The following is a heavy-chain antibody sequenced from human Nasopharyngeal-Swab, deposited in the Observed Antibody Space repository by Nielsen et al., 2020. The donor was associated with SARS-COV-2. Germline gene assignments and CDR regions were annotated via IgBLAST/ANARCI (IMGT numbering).Heavy chain of an antibody. V-gene: IGHV4-39*01. CDR3: ARTPSAYYYGSGPYYFDY. J-gene: IGHJ4*02. CDR2: IYYSGST. CDR1: GGSISSSSYY. Sequence: SETLSLTCTVSGGSISSSSYYWGWLRQPPGKGLEWIGSIYYSGSTYYNPSLKNRVTISVDTSKNKFSLKLSSVTAADTAVYYCARTPSAYYYGSGPYYFDYWGQGTLVTVSS. D-gene: IGHD3-10*01.